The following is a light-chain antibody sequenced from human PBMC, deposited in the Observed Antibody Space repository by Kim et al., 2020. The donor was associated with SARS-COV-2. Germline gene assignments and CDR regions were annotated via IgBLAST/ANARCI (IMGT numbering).Light chain of an antibody. CDR1: SSDLGGYRY. J-gene: IGLJ2*01. V-gene: IGLV2-14*03. CDR3: SSYTMSGVI. Sequence: PGQSITISCNGLSSDLGGYRYVSWYQQHAGKAPKLIIYDITNRPSEVSPRFSGSKSANTASLTISGLQAEDEADYFCSSYTMSGVIFGGGTKVTVL. CDR2: DIT.